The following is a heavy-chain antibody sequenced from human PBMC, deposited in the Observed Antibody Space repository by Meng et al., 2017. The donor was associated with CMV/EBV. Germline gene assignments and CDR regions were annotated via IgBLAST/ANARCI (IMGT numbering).Heavy chain of an antibody. CDR2: IRYDGSNK. CDR3: AKDLGVV. CDR1: GSTFSSYG. Sequence: GESLKISCAASGSTFSSYGMHWVRQAPGKGLEWVAFIRYDGSNKYYADSVKGRFTISRDNSKNTLYLQMNSLRAEDTAVYYCAKDLGVVWGQGTTVTVSS. D-gene: IGHD2-8*01. J-gene: IGHJ6*02. V-gene: IGHV3-30*02.